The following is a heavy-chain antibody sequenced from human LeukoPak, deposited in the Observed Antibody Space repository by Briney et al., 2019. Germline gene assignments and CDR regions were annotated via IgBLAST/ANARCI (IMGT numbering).Heavy chain of an antibody. J-gene: IGHJ6*03. CDR1: GYTFTSYD. V-gene: IGHV1-8*01. CDR3: ARGYLGYYYYYMDV. Sequence: ASVKVSCKASGYTFTSYDINWVRQATGQGLEWMGWMNPNSGNTGYAQKFQGRVTMTRNTSISTAYMELSSLRSEDTAVYYCARGYLGYYYYYMDVLGKGTTVTVSS. CDR2: MNPNSGNT.